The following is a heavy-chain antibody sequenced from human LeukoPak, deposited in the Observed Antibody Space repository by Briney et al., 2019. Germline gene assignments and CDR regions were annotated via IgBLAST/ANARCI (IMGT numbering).Heavy chain of an antibody. Sequence: GGSLRLSCAASGFTFSSYAMSWVRQAPGKGLEWVSAISGSGGSTYYADSVKGRFTIPRDNSKNTPYLQMNSLRAEDTAVYYCAKDLYGYVSNWFDPWGQGTLVTVSS. CDR3: AKDLYGYVSNWFDP. CDR1: GFTFSSYA. V-gene: IGHV3-23*01. J-gene: IGHJ5*02. CDR2: ISGSGGST. D-gene: IGHD5-12*01.